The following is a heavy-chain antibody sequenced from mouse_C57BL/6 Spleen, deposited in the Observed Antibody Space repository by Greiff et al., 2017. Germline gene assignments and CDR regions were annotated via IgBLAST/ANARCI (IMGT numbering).Heavy chain of an antibody. D-gene: IGHD1-1*01. CDR2: ISYSGST. J-gene: IGHJ1*03. Sequence: VQLMESGRGLAKPSQTLSLTCSVTGYSITSDYWNWIRQFPGNKLEYMGYISYSGSTYYNPSPKSRIYITRETSKNKYYLQLNSVTTEDTATYYCARYPTVVAHWDFDVWGTGTTVTVSS. V-gene: IGHV3-8*01. CDR1: GYSITSDY. CDR3: ARYPTVVAHWDFDV.